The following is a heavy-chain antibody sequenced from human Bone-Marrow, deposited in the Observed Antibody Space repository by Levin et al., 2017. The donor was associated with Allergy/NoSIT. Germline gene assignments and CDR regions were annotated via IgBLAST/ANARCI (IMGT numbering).Heavy chain of an antibody. J-gene: IGHJ4*02. CDR2: MNPNSGNT. D-gene: IGHD3-3*01. Sequence: ASVKVSCKASGYTFTSYDINWVRQATGQGLEWMGWMNPNSGNTGYAQKFQGRVTMTRNTSISTAYMELSSLRSEDTAVYYCARAIRFLEWLPHGYYFDYWGQGTLVTVSS. CDR3: ARAIRFLEWLPHGYYFDY. V-gene: IGHV1-8*01. CDR1: GYTFTSYD.